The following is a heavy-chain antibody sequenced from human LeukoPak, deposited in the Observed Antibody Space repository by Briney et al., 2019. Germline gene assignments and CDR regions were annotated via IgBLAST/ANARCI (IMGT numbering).Heavy chain of an antibody. CDR2: ISNSGST. CDR3: ARGGASSIPLDY. J-gene: IGHJ4*02. Sequence: SETLSLTCTVSGGSIGGNSYWSWIRQPPGKGSEWIGHISNSGSTYYSPSLSSRVTISLDTSKNQFSLKLRSVTAADTAVYYCARGGASSIPLDYWGRGTLVTVSS. V-gene: IGHV4-61*01. CDR1: GGSIGGNSY. D-gene: IGHD1-26*01.